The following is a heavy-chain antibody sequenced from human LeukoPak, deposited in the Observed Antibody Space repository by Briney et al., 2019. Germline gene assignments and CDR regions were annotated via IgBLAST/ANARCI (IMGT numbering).Heavy chain of an antibody. CDR1: GYTFTGYY. D-gene: IGHD3-16*02. V-gene: IGHV1-46*01. Sequence: ASVKVSCKASGYTFTGYYMHWVRQAPGQGLEWMGIINPSGGSTSYAQKFQGRVTMTRDMSTSTVYMELSSLRSEDTAVYYCAGAVGDYVWGSYRYPVLYWGQGTLVTVSS. J-gene: IGHJ4*02. CDR2: INPSGGST. CDR3: AGAVGDYVWGSYRYPVLY.